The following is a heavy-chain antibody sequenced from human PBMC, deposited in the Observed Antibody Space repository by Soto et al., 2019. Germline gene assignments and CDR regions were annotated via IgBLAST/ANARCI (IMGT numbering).Heavy chain of an antibody. CDR1: GFTFRSYS. CDR3: ARAYLWATYYDILTGYSGYFDY. Sequence: GGSLRLSCAASGFTFRSYSMNWVRQAPGKGLEWVSYISSSSSTIYYADSVKGRFTISRDTAKNSLYLQMNSLRDEDTAVYYSARAYLWATYYDILTGYSGYFDYWGQGTLVTVSS. J-gene: IGHJ4*02. D-gene: IGHD3-9*01. CDR2: ISSSSSTI. V-gene: IGHV3-48*02.